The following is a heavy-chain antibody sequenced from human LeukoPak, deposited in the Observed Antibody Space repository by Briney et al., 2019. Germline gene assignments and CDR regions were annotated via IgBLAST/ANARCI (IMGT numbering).Heavy chain of an antibody. J-gene: IGHJ4*02. CDR2: IIPILGIA. CDR1: GGTFSSYA. Sequence: AASVKVSCKASGGTFSSYAISWVRQAPGQGLEWMGRIIPILGIANYAQKFQGRVTITADKSTSTAYMELSSLRSEDTAVYYCARDGYNSGFPEYDDYWGQGTLVTVSS. CDR3: ARDGYNSGFPEYDDY. D-gene: IGHD5-24*01. V-gene: IGHV1-69*04.